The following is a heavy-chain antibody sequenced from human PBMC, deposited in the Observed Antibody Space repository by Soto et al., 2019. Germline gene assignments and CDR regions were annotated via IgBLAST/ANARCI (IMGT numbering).Heavy chain of an antibody. CDR1: GGSISSYY. D-gene: IGHD5-12*01. J-gene: IGHJ4*02. CDR3: ARDLMASYFDY. Sequence: SSETLSLTCTVSGGSISSYYWSWIRQPPGKGLEWIGYIYYSGSTNYNPSLKSRVTISVDTSKNQFSLKLSSVTAADTAVYYCARDLMASYFDYWGQGTLVTVSS. CDR2: IYYSGST. V-gene: IGHV4-59*01.